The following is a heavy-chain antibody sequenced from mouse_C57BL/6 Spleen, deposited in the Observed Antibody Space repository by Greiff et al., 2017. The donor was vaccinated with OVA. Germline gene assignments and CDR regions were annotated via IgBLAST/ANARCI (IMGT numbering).Heavy chain of an antibody. CDR1: GYAFSSSW. Sequence: VQLQQSGPELVKPGASVKISCKASGYAFSSSWMNWVKQRPGKGLEWIGRIYPGDGDTNYNGKFKGKATLTADKSSSTAYMQLSSLTSEDSAVYFCARSWAGGNYFDYWGQGTTLTVSS. D-gene: IGHD4-1*01. J-gene: IGHJ2*01. V-gene: IGHV1-82*01. CDR3: ARSWAGGNYFDY. CDR2: IYPGDGDT.